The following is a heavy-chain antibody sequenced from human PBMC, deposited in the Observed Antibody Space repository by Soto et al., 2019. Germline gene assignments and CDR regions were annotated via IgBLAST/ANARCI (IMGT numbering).Heavy chain of an antibody. Sequence: GESLKISCKGSGYSFTSYWIGWVRQMPGKGLEWMGIIYPGDSDTRYSPSFQGQVTISADKSISTAYLQWSSLKASDTAMYYCAIPAMVSNHYYYGMDVWGQGTTVTVSS. D-gene: IGHD5-18*01. CDR1: GYSFTSYW. V-gene: IGHV5-51*01. J-gene: IGHJ6*02. CDR2: IYPGDSDT. CDR3: AIPAMVSNHYYYGMDV.